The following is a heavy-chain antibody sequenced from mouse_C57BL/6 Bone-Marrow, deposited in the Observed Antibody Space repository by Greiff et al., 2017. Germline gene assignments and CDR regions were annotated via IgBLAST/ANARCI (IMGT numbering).Heavy chain of an antibody. D-gene: IGHD2-12*01. V-gene: IGHV5-12*01. Sequence: VQLKESGGGLVQPGGSLKLSCAASGFTFSDYYMSWVRQTPEKRLEWVAYISNGGGSTYYPDTVKGRFTISRDNAKNTLYLQMSRLKSEDTAMYYCARQRTCYSDWYFDVWGTGTTVTVSS. CDR2: ISNGGGST. CDR1: GFTFSDYY. J-gene: IGHJ1*03. CDR3: ARQRTCYSDWYFDV.